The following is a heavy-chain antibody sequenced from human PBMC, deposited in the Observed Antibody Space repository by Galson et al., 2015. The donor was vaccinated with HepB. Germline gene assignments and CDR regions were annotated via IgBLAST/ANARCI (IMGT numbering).Heavy chain of an antibody. Sequence: SLRLSCAVSGFTFDQYTMHWVRQAPGKGLEWVSLINWDGSRTHYAASVKGRFTISRDNSKNSLFLQMNNLRTEDTAVYFCAKDLYFYGALDHWGQGTLVTVSS. D-gene: IGHD2/OR15-2a*01. CDR1: GFTFDQYT. V-gene: IGHV3-43*01. CDR2: INWDGSRT. J-gene: IGHJ4*02. CDR3: AKDLYFYGALDH.